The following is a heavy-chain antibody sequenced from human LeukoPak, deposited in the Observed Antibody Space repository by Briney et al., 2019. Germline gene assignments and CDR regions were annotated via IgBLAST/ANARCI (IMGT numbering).Heavy chain of an antibody. Sequence: GGSLRLSCAASGFTFSSYSMNWVCQAPGKGLEWVSYISSSSSTIYYADSMKGRCTISRDNAKNSLYLQMNSLRAEDTAVYYCARLSSPGGIVVVPAAHYPDYWGQGTLVTVSS. CDR1: GFTFSSYS. CDR3: ARLSSPGGIVVVPAAHYPDY. J-gene: IGHJ4*02. CDR2: ISSSSSTI. D-gene: IGHD2-2*01. V-gene: IGHV3-48*01.